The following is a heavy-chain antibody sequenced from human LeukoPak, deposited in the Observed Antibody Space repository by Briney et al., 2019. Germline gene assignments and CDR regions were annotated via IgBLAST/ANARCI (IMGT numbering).Heavy chain of an antibody. CDR1: GYTFTGYY. CDR2: INPNSGGT. D-gene: IGHD2-2*01. J-gene: IGHJ5*02. V-gene: IGHV1-2*02. CDR3: ARDFIVVVPAGFDP. Sequence: GASVKVSCKASGYTFTGYYMHWVRQAPGQGLEWMGWINPNSGGTNYAQKFQGRVTMTRDTSISTAYMELSRLRSDDTAVYYCARDFIVVVPAGFDPWGQGILVTVSP.